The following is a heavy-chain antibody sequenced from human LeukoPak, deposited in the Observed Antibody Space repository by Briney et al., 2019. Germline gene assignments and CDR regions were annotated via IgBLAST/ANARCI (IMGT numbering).Heavy chain of an antibody. J-gene: IGHJ4*02. CDR1: GFTFSRYW. D-gene: IGHD7-27*01. CDR3: ARDDNWGSDY. CDR2: IKEDGSDK. Sequence: GGSLRLSCATSGFTFSRYWMSWVRQAPGKGLEWVANIKEDGSDKYYVDSVKGRFTISRDNAKNSLYLQMNSLRAEDTAVYYCARDDNWGSDYWGQGTLVTVSS. V-gene: IGHV3-7*04.